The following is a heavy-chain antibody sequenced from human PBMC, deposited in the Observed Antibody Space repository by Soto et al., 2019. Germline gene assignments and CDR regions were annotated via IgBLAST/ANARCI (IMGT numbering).Heavy chain of an antibody. V-gene: IGHV3-74*01. J-gene: IGHJ4*02. CDR2: INSGGSST. CDR3: VRKTLVVAAATREDY. D-gene: IGHD2-15*01. CDR1: GFTFSSYW. Sequence: EVQLVESGGGLVQPGESLRLSCAASGFTFSSYWMHWVRQAPGKGLVWVSRINSGGSSTSYAGYVKGRFTISRDNAKNTLYLQMNSLRAEDTAVYYCVRKTLVVAAATREDYWGQGTLVTVSS.